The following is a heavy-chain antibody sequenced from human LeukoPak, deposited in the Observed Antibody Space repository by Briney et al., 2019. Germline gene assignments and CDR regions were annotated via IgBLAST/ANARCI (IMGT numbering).Heavy chain of an antibody. CDR2: ISPSGAST. CDR1: GYTFTSNY. V-gene: IGHV1-46*01. D-gene: IGHD6-6*01. Sequence: ASVKVSCKSFGYTFTSNYMHWVRQAPGQGLEWMGVISPSGASTTYAQTFQGRVTLTRDMSTSTDYLELSSLRSEDTAVYYCARDLLASSGPNWFDPWGQGTLVTVSS. CDR3: ARDLLASSGPNWFDP. J-gene: IGHJ5*02.